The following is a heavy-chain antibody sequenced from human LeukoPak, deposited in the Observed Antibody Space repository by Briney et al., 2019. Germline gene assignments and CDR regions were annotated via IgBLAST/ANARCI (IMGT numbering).Heavy chain of an antibody. Sequence: GRSLRLSCAASGFTFSSYGMHWVRQAPGKGLEWVAVIWYDGSNKYYADSVKGRFTISRDNSKNTLYLQMNSLRAEDTAVYYCARVGVRRWRTAMVSFDRYYFDYWGQGTLVTVSS. CDR3: ARVGVRRWRTAMVSFDRYYFDY. CDR2: IWYDGSNK. D-gene: IGHD5-18*01. V-gene: IGHV3-33*01. J-gene: IGHJ4*02. CDR1: GFTFSSYG.